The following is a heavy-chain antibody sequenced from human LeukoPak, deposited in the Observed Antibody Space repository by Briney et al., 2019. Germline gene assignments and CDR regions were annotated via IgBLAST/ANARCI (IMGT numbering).Heavy chain of an antibody. CDR3: ARSSRDGYNSPFDY. CDR2: IYYSGST. Sequence: PSETLSLTCTVSGGSISSSSYYWGWIRQPPGKGLEWIGSIYYSGSTYYNPSLKSRVTISVDTSKNQFSLKLSSVTAADTAVYYCARSSRDGYNSPFDYWGQGTLVTVSS. D-gene: IGHD5-24*01. V-gene: IGHV4-39*07. CDR1: GGSISSSSYY. J-gene: IGHJ4*02.